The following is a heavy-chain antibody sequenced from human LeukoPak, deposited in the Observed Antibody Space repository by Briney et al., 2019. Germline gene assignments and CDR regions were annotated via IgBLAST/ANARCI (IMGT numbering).Heavy chain of an antibody. D-gene: IGHD3-3*01. J-gene: IGHJ4*02. CDR1: GDSVSRSDSY. Sequence: SETLSLTCSVSGDSVSRSDSYWDWIRQPPGKGLEWIGTIYYSGRTYYSPSLKSRVTMSVDPSNNQFSLNLRSVTAADTAVYYCARVRSGYYYFDYWGQGTLVTVSS. CDR3: ARVRSGYYYFDY. CDR2: IYYSGRT. V-gene: IGHV4-39*07.